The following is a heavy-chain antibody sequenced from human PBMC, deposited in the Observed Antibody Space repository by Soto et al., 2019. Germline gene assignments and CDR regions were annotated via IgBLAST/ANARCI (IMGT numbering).Heavy chain of an antibody. CDR2: INHSGST. CDR1: GGSFSGYY. Sequence: SETLSLTCAGYGGSFSGYYWGWIRQPPGKGLEWIGEINHSGSTNYNPSLKSRVTISVDTSKNQFSLKLSSVTAADTAVYYCARVNNWNYSPLDYWGQGTLVTVSS. CDR3: ARVNNWNYSPLDY. V-gene: IGHV4-34*01. D-gene: IGHD1-7*01. J-gene: IGHJ4*02.